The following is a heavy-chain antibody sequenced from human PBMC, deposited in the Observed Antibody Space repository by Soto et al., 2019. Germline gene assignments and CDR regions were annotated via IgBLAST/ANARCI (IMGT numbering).Heavy chain of an antibody. Sequence: PGGSLRLSCAASGFTLSSYWMHWVRQAPGKGLVWVSRINSDGSITSYADSVKGRFTISRDNAKNTLYLHMNSLRAEDTAVYYCARQEGAAFYYDGMDVWGQGTTVTVSS. CDR3: ARQEGAAFYYDGMDV. V-gene: IGHV3-74*01. J-gene: IGHJ6*02. CDR2: INSDGSIT. CDR1: GFTLSSYW.